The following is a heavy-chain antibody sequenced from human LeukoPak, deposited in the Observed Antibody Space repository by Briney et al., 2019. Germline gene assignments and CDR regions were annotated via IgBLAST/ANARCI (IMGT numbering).Heavy chain of an antibody. CDR3: AKKEGSDY. CDR2: LYSGGST. CDR1: GFTFDDYA. V-gene: IGHV3-23*03. J-gene: IGHJ4*02. Sequence: SGRSLRLSCAASGFTFDDYAMHWVRQAPGKGLEWVSVLYSGGSTYYADSVKGRFTISRDNAKNTLYLQMNSLRAEDTAVYYCAKKEGSDYWGQGTLVTVSS.